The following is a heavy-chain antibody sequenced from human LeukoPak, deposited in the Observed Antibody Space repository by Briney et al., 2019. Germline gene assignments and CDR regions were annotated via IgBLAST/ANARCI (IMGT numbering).Heavy chain of an antibody. V-gene: IGHV4-4*07. D-gene: IGHD6-13*01. J-gene: IGHJ6*03. CDR3: ARERSTVDYYYHYMDV. CDR1: GGSISSYY. CDR2: IYTSGST. Sequence: NSSETLSLTCTVSGGSISSYYWSWIRQPAGKGLEWIGRIYTSGSTNYNPSLKSRVTMSVDTSKNQFSLKLSSVTAADTAVYYCARERSTVDYYYHYMDVWGKGTTVTVSS.